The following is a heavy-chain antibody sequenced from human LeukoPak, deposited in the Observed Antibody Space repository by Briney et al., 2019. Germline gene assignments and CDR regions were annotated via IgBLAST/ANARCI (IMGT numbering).Heavy chain of an antibody. D-gene: IGHD1-26*01. V-gene: IGHV4-59*01. CDR2: IYYSGST. J-gene: IGHJ5*02. CDR1: GGSISSYY. Sequence: SETLSLTCTVSGGSISSYYWSWIRQPPGKGLEWIGYIYYSGSTNYNPSLKSRVTISVDTSKNQFSLKLSSVTAADTAVYYCARDKTQSGSYFDGPFSNWFDPWGQGTLVTVSS. CDR3: ARDKTQSGSYFDGPFSNWFDP.